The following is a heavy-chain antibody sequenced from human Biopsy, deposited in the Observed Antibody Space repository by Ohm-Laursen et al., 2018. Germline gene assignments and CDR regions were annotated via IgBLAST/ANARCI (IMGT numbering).Heavy chain of an antibody. Sequence: SLRLSCAASGFRFSLYSMNWVRQAPGKGLEWVSSIKNSENYTYYADSVKGRFIISRGNAKNSLYLQMNGLRVEDTAVYYCATDFGYCGNNVCSSDFYYGMDVWGQGTTVTVSS. J-gene: IGHJ6*02. CDR2: IKNSENYT. D-gene: IGHD5/OR15-5a*01. V-gene: IGHV3-21*01. CDR1: GFRFSLYS. CDR3: ATDFGYCGNNVCSSDFYYGMDV.